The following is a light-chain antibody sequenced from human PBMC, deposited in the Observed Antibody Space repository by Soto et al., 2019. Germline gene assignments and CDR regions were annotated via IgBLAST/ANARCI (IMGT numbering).Light chain of an antibody. CDR2: DAS. CDR1: RSISDW. V-gene: IGKV1-5*01. CDR3: LQYSSHSWT. J-gene: IGKJ1*01. Sequence: DIQMTQSPSSLSPSVGDRVTITCRASRSISDWLAWYQQKPGKAPELLIFDASNLKSGVSSRFSGSGSGTEFPLTISRLRPDDVATYHCLQYSSHSWTFGQGTKVDIK.